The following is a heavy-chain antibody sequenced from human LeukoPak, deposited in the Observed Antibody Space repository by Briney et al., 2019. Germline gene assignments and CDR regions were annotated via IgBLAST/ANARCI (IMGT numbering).Heavy chain of an antibody. CDR1: GGTFSSYA. V-gene: IGHV1-69*05. CDR2: IIPIFGTA. Sequence: SVKVSCKASGGTFSSYAISWVRQAPGQGLEWMGRIIPIFGTANYAQKFQGRVTITTDESTSTAYMELSSLRSEDTAVYYCARSLRLLEVMDVWGKGTTVTVSS. J-gene: IGHJ6*04. CDR3: ARSLRLLEVMDV. D-gene: IGHD3-3*01.